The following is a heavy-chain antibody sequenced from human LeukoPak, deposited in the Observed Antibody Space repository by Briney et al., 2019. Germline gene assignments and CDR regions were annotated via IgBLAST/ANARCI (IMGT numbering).Heavy chain of an antibody. CDR3: AREYSSGWYYFDY. CDR1: GYTFTSYY. D-gene: IGHD6-19*01. Sequence: ASVKVSCKASGYTFTSYYMHWVRQAPGQGLEWMGIINPSGGSTSYAQKFQGRVTMTRDMSTSTAYMELSSLRSEDMAVYYCAREYSSGWYYFDYWGQGTLVTVSS. CDR2: INPSGGST. J-gene: IGHJ4*02. V-gene: IGHV1-46*01.